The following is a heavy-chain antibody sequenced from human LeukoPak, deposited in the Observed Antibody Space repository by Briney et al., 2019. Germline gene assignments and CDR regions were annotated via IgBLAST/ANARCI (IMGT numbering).Heavy chain of an antibody. CDR2: FDPEDGET. J-gene: IGHJ4*02. Sequence: ASVKVSCKVSGYTLTELSMHWVRQAPGKGLEWMGGFDPEDGETIYAQKFQGRVTMTEDTSTDTAYMELSSLRSEDTAVYYCATVSSAWYGGDYWGQGTLVTVSS. V-gene: IGHV1-24*01. CDR3: ATVSSAWYGGDY. CDR1: GYTLTELS. D-gene: IGHD6-19*01.